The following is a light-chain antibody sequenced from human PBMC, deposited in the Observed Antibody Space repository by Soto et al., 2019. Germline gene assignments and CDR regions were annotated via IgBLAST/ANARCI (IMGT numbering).Light chain of an antibody. V-gene: IGKV3-11*01. CDR2: DAS. Sequence: EIVLTQSPATLSLSPGERATLSCRASQSVSSYLAWYQQKPGQAPRLLIYDASNRATGIPARFSGSGSGTDFTLTISSLEPEDFAVYYCQQRRNWPINFGPGTKVDIK. CDR1: QSVSSY. CDR3: QQRRNWPIN. J-gene: IGKJ3*01.